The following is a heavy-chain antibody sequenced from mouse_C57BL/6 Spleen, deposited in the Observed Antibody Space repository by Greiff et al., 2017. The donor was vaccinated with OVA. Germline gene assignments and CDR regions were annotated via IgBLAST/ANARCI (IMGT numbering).Heavy chain of an antibody. CDR1: GYSFTSYW. D-gene: IGHD2-12*01. CDR2: IHPSDSDT. J-gene: IGHJ1*03. Sequence: VQLQQPGAELVKPGASVKVSCKASGYSFTSYWMHWVKQRPGQGLEWIGRIHPSDSDTNYNQKFKGKATLTVDKSSSTAYMQLRSLTSEDSAVYYCATLYDDWYFDVWGTGTTVTVSS. V-gene: IGHV1-74*01. CDR3: ATLYDDWYFDV.